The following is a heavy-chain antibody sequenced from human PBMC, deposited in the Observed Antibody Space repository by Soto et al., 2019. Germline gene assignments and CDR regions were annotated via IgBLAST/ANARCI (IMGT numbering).Heavy chain of an antibody. CDR2: ISGSGSST. Sequence: GGSLRLSCVTSGLTFSDYAMSWVRQAPGKGLEWVSGISGSGSSTYYADSVKGRFTISRDNSKITLYLQMNSLRAEDTAVYYWAKGGPRSSWNSYCDCWGQGTLVTVSS. V-gene: IGHV3-23*01. CDR1: GLTFSDYA. J-gene: IGHJ4*02. CDR3: AKGGPRSSWNSYCDC. D-gene: IGHD6-13*01.